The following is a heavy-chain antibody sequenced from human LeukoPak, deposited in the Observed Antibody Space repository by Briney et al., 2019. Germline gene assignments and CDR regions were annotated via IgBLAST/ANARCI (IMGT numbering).Heavy chain of an antibody. J-gene: IGHJ4*02. Sequence: PGGSLRLSCAASGFTFSSYAMHWVRQAPGKGLEWVGVISYDGSNTYYVDSVKGRFTISRDNSKNTVYLQMNSLRAEDTAVYYCAKVHLTYYYDSSGYGFQGYWGQGTLVTVSS. CDR2: ISYDGSNT. V-gene: IGHV3-30*18. D-gene: IGHD3-22*01. CDR3: AKVHLTYYYDSSGYGFQGY. CDR1: GFTFSSYA.